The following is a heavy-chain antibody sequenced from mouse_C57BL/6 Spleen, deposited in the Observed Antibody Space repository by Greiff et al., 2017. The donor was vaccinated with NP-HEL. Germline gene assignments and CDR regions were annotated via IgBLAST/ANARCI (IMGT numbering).Heavy chain of an antibody. Sequence: QVQLQQPGTELVKPGASVKLSCKASGYTFTSYWMHWVKQRPGQGLEWIGNINPSNGGTNYNEKFKSKAKLTVDKSSSTAYMQLSSLTSEDSAVYYCARGPYGNYGRSAMDYWGQGTSVTVSS. D-gene: IGHD2-1*01. CDR2: INPSNGGT. CDR1: GYTFTSYW. CDR3: ARGPYGNYGRSAMDY. V-gene: IGHV1-53*01. J-gene: IGHJ4*01.